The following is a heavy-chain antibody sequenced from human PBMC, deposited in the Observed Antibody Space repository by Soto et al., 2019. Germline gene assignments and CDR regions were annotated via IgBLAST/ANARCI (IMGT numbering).Heavy chain of an antibody. CDR1: GFIVSNNY. Sequence: GSLRLSCAASGFIVSNNYMSWIRQAPGKGLEWVSVIYSGGSTYYADSVKGRFTISRDNSKNTLFLQMNSLRAEDTAVYYCAPMGGYYDSSGYYHAFDIWGQGTMVTVSS. CDR2: IYSGGST. D-gene: IGHD3-22*01. J-gene: IGHJ3*02. V-gene: IGHV3-53*01. CDR3: APMGGYYDSSGYYHAFDI.